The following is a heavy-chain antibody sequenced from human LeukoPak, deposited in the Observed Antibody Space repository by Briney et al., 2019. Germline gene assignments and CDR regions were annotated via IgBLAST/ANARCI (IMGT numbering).Heavy chain of an antibody. CDR3: ASLLSGSNQINDY. J-gene: IGHJ4*02. CDR1: GFTFSDYY. Sequence: PGGSLRLSCAASGFTFSDYYMSWIRQAPGKGLEWVSYISSSGSTIYYADSVKGRFTISRDNAKNSLYLQMNSLRAEDTAVYYCASLLSGSNQINDYWGQGTLVTVSS. D-gene: IGHD1-26*01. CDR2: ISSSGSTI. V-gene: IGHV3-11*04.